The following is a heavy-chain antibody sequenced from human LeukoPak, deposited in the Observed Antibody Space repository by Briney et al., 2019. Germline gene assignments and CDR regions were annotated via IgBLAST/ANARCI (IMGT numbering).Heavy chain of an antibody. CDR2: ISSSGRTI. V-gene: IGHV3-48*03. D-gene: IGHD1-26*01. CDR3: VRREGFFYYFDY. CDR1: GFSFSSYE. J-gene: IGHJ4*02. Sequence: GGSLRLSCAASGFSFSSYEMNWVRQAPGKGLEWVSYISSSGRTIYYADSVRGRFTISRDNAKNSLYLQMNSLRAEDTAAYYCVRREGFFYYFDYWGQGTLVTVSS.